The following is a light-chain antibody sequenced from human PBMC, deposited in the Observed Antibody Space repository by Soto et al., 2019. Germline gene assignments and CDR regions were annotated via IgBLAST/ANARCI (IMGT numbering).Light chain of an antibody. V-gene: IGKV4-1*01. J-gene: IGKJ5*01. CDR2: WAS. CDR3: QQYYNTPIT. Sequence: DIVMTQSPDSLAVSLGERATINCESSQSVLYNSNNKNYLAWYQQKPGQPPKLLIYWASTRESGVPDRFSGSGSGTDFTLTISSLQAGDVAVYYCQQYYNTPITFGQGTRLEIK. CDR1: QSVLYNSNNKNY.